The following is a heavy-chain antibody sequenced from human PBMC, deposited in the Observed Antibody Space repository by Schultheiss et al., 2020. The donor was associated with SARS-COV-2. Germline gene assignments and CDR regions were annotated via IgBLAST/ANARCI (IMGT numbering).Heavy chain of an antibody. Sequence: SQTLSLTCAVYGGSFSSYYWSWIRQPPGKGLEWIGEINHSGSTNYNPSLKSRVTISVDTSKNQFSLKLSSVTAADTAVYYCARGRPRTPFYYYYGMDVWGQGTTVTVSS. D-gene: IGHD2/OR15-2a*01. CDR3: ARGRPRTPFYYYYGMDV. CDR2: INHSGST. J-gene: IGHJ6*02. CDR1: GGSFSSYY. V-gene: IGHV4-34*01.